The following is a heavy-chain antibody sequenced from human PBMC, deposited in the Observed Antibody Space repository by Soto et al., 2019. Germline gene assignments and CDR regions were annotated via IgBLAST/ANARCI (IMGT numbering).Heavy chain of an antibody. CDR3: ARGGDGYTLGDAFDI. CDR1: GGSISSGGYS. CDR2: IYHSGST. Sequence: QLQLQESGSGLVKPSQTLSLTCAVSGGSISSGGYSWSWIRQPPGKGLEWIGYIYHSGSTYYNPSLKRRVTIXXDXSXXQFSLKLSSVTAADTAVYYCARGGDGYTLGDAFDIWGQGTMVTVSS. J-gene: IGHJ3*02. D-gene: IGHD5-12*01. V-gene: IGHV4-30-2*01.